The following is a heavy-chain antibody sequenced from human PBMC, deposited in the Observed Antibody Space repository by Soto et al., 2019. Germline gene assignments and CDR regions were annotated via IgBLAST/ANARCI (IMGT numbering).Heavy chain of an antibody. J-gene: IGHJ4*02. Sequence: SLRLSCTASGFTFSSYNMNWVRQAPGKGLEWVSSISSSSNYIYYAGSMKGRFTISRDNAKNSLYLQMNSLRAEDTAVYYCARENAYGDPNSFDYWGQGTLVTVSP. CDR3: ARENAYGDPNSFDY. V-gene: IGHV3-21*01. D-gene: IGHD4-17*01. CDR1: GFTFSSYN. CDR2: ISSSSNYI.